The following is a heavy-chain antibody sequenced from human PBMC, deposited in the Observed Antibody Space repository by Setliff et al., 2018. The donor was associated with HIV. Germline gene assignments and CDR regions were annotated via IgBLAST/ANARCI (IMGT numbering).Heavy chain of an antibody. J-gene: IGHJ5*02. Sequence: KASETLSLTCTVSGGSISSYYWSWIRQPAGKGLEWIGRIYSSGSTNYNPSLKSRVTMSVDTSKNQFSLKLSSVTAADTAVYYCARTDCSSTRCSEANWFDPWGPGTLVTVSS. D-gene: IGHD2-2*01. CDR3: ARTDCSSTRCSEANWFDP. CDR2: IYSSGST. V-gene: IGHV4-4*07. CDR1: GGSISSYY.